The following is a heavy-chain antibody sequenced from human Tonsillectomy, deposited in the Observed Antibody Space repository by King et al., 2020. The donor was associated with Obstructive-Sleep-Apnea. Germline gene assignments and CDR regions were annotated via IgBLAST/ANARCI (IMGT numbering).Heavy chain of an antibody. CDR1: GFTFSRYG. CDR2: ISSDGSEK. Sequence: VQLVESGGGVVQPGRSLRLSRAASGFTFSRYGMHWVRQAPGKGLEWVAFISSDGSEKDYPDSVKGRFTISRDNSKNTLYVQMNSLRAEDTAVYYCARVGEVVVTAILYFDYWGQGTLVTVSS. V-gene: IGHV3-30*04. CDR3: ARVGEVVVTAILYFDY. J-gene: IGHJ4*02. D-gene: IGHD2-21*02.